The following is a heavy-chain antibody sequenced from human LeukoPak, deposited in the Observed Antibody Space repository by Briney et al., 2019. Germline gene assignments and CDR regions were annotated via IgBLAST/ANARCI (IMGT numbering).Heavy chain of an antibody. Sequence: GGSLRLSCAASGFTFSSYWMSWVRQAPGRGLEWVANIKQDGSEKYYVDSVKGRFTISRDNAKNSPYLQMNSLRAEDTAVYYCARDQTAAAGYNWFDPWGQGTLVTVSS. D-gene: IGHD6-13*01. CDR3: ARDQTAAAGYNWFDP. J-gene: IGHJ5*02. CDR1: GFTFSSYW. CDR2: IKQDGSEK. V-gene: IGHV3-7*05.